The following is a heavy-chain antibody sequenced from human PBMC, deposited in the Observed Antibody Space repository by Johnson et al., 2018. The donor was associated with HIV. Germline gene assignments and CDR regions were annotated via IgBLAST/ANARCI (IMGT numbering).Heavy chain of an antibody. D-gene: IGHD3-3*01. J-gene: IGHJ3*02. CDR1: GFTFNNAW. V-gene: IGHV3-15*01. Sequence: VQLVESGGGLVQPGGSLRLSCAASGFTFNNAWMSWVRQAPGKGLEWVGRIKSKTDGGTTDYAAPVKGRCIISRDDSKSTLYLQMNSLKTEDTAVYYCTPQGNNDKLGSGYSKGALDSWGQGTMVTVSS. CDR3: TPQGNNDKLGSGYSKGALDS. CDR2: IKSKTDGGTT.